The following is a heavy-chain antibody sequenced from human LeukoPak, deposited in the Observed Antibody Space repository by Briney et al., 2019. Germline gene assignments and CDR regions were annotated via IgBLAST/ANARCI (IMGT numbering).Heavy chain of an antibody. D-gene: IGHD3-22*01. CDR2: IYYSGST. CDR3: ATDLLSSGYTDAFDI. V-gene: IGHV4-59*01. Sequence: SETLSLTCTVSGGSISSYYWNWIRQPPGKGLEWIGYIYYSGSTNYNPSLKSRVTISVDTSKSQFSLKLSSVTAADTAVYYCATDLLSSGYTDAFDIWGQGTMVTVSS. CDR1: GGSISSYY. J-gene: IGHJ3*02.